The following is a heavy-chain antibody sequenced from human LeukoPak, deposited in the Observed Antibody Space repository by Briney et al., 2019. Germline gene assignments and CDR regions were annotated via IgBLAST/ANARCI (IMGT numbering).Heavy chain of an antibody. CDR3: ARGWFGDPWVPHY. D-gene: IGHD3-10*01. V-gene: IGHV1-69*13. Sequence: ASVTVSCTASGGTFSIYAISWVRQAPGQGLEWMGGIIPIFGTANYAQKFQGRVTITADESTSTAYMELSSLRSEDTTVYYCARGWFGDPWVPHYWGQGTLVTVSS. CDR2: IIPIFGTA. J-gene: IGHJ4*02. CDR1: GGTFSIYA.